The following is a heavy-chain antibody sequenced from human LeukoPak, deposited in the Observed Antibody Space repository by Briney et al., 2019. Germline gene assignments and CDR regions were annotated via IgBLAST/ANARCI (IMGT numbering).Heavy chain of an antibody. CDR1: GFTFSSYA. D-gene: IGHD1-26*01. V-gene: IGHV3-30*04. CDR3: AKLSGSLYSHFDY. CDR2: ISYDGSNK. Sequence: GGSLRLSCAASGFTFSSYAMHWVRQAPGKGLEWVAVISYDGSNKYYADSVKGRFTISRDNSKNTLYLQMNSLRAEDTAVYYCAKLSGSLYSHFDYWGQGTLVTVSS. J-gene: IGHJ4*02.